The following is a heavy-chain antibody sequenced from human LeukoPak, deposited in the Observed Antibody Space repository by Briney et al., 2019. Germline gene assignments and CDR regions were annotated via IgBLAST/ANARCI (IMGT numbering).Heavy chain of an antibody. J-gene: IGHJ4*02. V-gene: IGHV4-4*02. CDR1: GGSISNTNW. CDR3: AREGGPYRPLDY. CDR2: VNLQGST. Sequence: PSETLSLTCGVPGGSISNTNWWTWVRQPPGKGLEWIGEVNLQGSTNYSPSLKSRVAISVDKSENHISLKLTSVTAADTAVYYCAREGGPYRPLDYSGQGTLVTVAS.